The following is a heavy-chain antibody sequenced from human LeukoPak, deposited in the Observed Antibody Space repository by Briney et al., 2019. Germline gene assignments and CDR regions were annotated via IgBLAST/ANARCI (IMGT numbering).Heavy chain of an antibody. V-gene: IGHV3-30*18. D-gene: IGHD1-26*01. CDR3: AKDKSESSQHFDS. CDR1: GFTFSTYG. CDR2: ISYDGSSK. J-gene: IGHJ4*02. Sequence: GGSLRLSCVASGFTFSTYGMHWVRQAPGKGLEWVGYISYDGSSKYYADSVKGRFTISIDNSKNTLYLQMNSLRDADTAVYYCAKDKSESSQHFDSWGQGTLVTVSS.